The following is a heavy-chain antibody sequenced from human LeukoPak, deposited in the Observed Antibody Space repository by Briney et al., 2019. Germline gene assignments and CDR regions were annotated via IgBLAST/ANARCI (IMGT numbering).Heavy chain of an antibody. J-gene: IGHJ4*02. Sequence: GFLRLPCAASGFTFSNYWMSWVRQAPGKGLEWVANIKEDGSEKYYVDSVKGRFTISRDNARNSLYLQMNSLRAEDTAVYYCASGRQLGYWGQGTLVTVSS. CDR1: GFTFSNYW. D-gene: IGHD6-13*01. CDR2: IKEDGSEK. V-gene: IGHV3-7*01. CDR3: ASGRQLGY.